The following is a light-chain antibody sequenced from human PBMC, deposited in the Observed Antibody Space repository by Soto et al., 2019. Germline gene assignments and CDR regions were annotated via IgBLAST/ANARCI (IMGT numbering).Light chain of an antibody. Sequence: DIQMTQSPSSLSTSVGDRVTITCRASQAISIYLAWYQQKPGKVPKLLIYAASTLQSGVPSRFSGSGSGTDFTLTISRLQPEDVATYYCQKYNRAPPTFGQGTKVEIK. J-gene: IGKJ1*01. CDR3: QKYNRAPPT. V-gene: IGKV1-27*01. CDR1: QAISIY. CDR2: AAS.